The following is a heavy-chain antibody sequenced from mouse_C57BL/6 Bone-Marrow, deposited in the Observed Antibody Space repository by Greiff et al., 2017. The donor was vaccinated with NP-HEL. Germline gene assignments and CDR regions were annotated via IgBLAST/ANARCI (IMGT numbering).Heavy chain of an antibody. CDR2: IYPYNGVS. D-gene: IGHD2-3*01. CDR1: GYSFTGYY. J-gene: IGHJ4*01. V-gene: IGHV1-31*01. CDR3: ARNGVYDGYPYYAMDY. Sequence: VQLKQSGPELVKPGASVKISCKASGYSFTGYYMHWVKQSHGNILDWIGYIYPYNGVSSYNQKFKGKATLTVDKSSSTAYMELRSLTSEDSAVYYCARNGVYDGYPYYAMDYWGQGTSVTVSS.